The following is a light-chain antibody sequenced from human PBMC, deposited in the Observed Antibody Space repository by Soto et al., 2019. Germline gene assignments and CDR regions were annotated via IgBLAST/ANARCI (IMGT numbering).Light chain of an antibody. Sequence: QSVLAQPASVSESPGQSITISCTGTNSDVGGYNYVSWYQQHPGKVPKLMIYDVSNRPSGVSNRFSGSKSGNTASLTISGLQAEDEADYYCSSYTATTTSYVFGTGTKLT. CDR1: NSDVGGYNY. CDR2: DVS. V-gene: IGLV2-14*03. J-gene: IGLJ1*01. CDR3: SSYTATTTSYV.